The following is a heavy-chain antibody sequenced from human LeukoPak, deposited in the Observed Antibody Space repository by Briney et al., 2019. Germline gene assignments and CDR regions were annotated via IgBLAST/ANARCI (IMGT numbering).Heavy chain of an antibody. J-gene: IGHJ4*02. CDR3: ARVVAVAGTDY. D-gene: IGHD6-19*01. CDR2: ISSSSSYI. CDR1: GFTFSSYS. Sequence: TGGSLRHSCAASGFTFSSYSMNWVRQAPEKGLEWVSSISSSSSYIYYADSVKGRFTISRDNAKNSLYLQMNSLRAEDTAVYYCARVVAVAGTDYWGQGTLVTVSS. V-gene: IGHV3-21*01.